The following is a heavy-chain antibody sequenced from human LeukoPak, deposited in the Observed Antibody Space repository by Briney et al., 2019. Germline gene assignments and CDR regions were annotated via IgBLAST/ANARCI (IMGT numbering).Heavy chain of an antibody. V-gene: IGHV3-7*01. CDR3: ARIGYSSSSFDY. D-gene: IGHD6-6*01. CDR2: IKQDGSVK. Sequence: PGGSLRLSCAASGFIFTTYWMSWVRQAPGKGLEWVGNIKQDGSVKYYVDSVKGRFTISRGNAKNSVYLQMNSLRVEDTAVYYCARIGYSSSSFDYWGQGTLVTVSS. J-gene: IGHJ4*02. CDR1: GFIFTTYW.